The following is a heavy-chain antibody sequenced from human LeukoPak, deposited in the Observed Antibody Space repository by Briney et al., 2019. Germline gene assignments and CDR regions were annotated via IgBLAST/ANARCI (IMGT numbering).Heavy chain of an antibody. CDR3: ASPRGTYNIRDDY. CDR1: GGSFSGYY. CDR2: INHSGST. D-gene: IGHD1-14*01. V-gene: IGHV4-34*01. Sequence: PSETLSLTCAVYGGSFSGYYWSWIRQPPGKGLEWIGEINHSGSTNYNPSLKSRVTISVATSKHQLSLKLSSVSAADTAVYHRASPRGTYNIRDDYWGQGTLVTGSS. J-gene: IGHJ4*02.